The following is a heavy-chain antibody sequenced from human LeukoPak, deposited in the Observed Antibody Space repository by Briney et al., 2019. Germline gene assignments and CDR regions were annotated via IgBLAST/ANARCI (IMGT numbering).Heavy chain of an antibody. CDR3: ARLAAVPG. CDR1: GYTFTGYY. V-gene: IGHV1-2*02. D-gene: IGHD6-19*01. Sequence: ASVKVSCKASGYTFTGYYLHWVRQAPGQGFEWMGWILPNSGGTNYAQKFQGRVTMTRDTSISTAYMELSSLRSDDTAVYYCARLAAVPGWGQGTLVTVSS. J-gene: IGHJ1*01. CDR2: ILPNSGGT.